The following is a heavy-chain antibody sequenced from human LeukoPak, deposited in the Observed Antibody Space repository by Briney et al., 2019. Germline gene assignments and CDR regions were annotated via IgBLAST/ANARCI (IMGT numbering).Heavy chain of an antibody. V-gene: IGHV4-34*01. CDR2: INHSGST. Sequence: SVTLSLTCAVYGGSFNGYYWTWMPQPPGKGLEWIGEINHSGSTNYNPFLKRRVTISVDTSKNQFYLKLSSVTAADTAVYYCARGQATYSSSCYANGWGQRTLVTASS. D-gene: IGHD6-13*01. CDR1: GGSFNGYY. J-gene: IGHJ4*02. CDR3: ARGQATYSSSCYANG.